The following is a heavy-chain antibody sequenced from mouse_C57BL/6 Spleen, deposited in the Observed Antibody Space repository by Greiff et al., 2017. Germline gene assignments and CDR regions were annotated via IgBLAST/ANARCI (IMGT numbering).Heavy chain of an antibody. V-gene: IGHV2-6*03. D-gene: IGHD2-2*01. CDR1: GFSLTSYG. J-gene: IGHJ4*01. CDR2: IWSDGST. Sequence: VKLMESGPGLVAPSQSLSITCTVSGFSLTSYGVHWVRQPPGKGLEWLVVIWSDGSTTYNSALKSRLSISKDNSKSQVFLKMNSLQTDDTAMYYCARGGYDDYYAMDYWGQGTSGTVSS. CDR3: ARGGYDDYYAMDY.